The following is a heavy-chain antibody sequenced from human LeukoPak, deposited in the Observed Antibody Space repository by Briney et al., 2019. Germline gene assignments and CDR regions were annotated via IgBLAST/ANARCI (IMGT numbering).Heavy chain of an antibody. CDR3: AKLGVQSGDSSGYYSFDY. CDR2: ISYDGSNK. V-gene: IGHV3-30*18. D-gene: IGHD3-22*01. Sequence: PGGSLRLSCAASGFTFSSYGMHWVRQAPGKGLEWVAVISYDGSNKYYADSVKGRFTISRDNSKNTPYLQMNSLRAEDTAVYYCAKLGVQSGDSSGYYSFDYWGQGTLVTVSS. CDR1: GFTFSSYG. J-gene: IGHJ4*02.